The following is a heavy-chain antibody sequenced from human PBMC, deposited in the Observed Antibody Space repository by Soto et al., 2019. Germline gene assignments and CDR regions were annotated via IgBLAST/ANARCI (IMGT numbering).Heavy chain of an antibody. V-gene: IGHV4-61*01. D-gene: IGHD6-6*01. CDR2: VYYSGST. Sequence: QVQLQESGPGLVKPSETLSLTCTVSGGSVTSGSYYWSWIRQPPGKGLEWIGYVYYSGSTNYKPSLKSRVTISVDTSKNQFSLKLSSVTAADTAVYYCARGSRPNYSDYWGQGTLVTVSS. CDR1: GGSVTSGSYY. J-gene: IGHJ4*02. CDR3: ARGSRPNYSDY.